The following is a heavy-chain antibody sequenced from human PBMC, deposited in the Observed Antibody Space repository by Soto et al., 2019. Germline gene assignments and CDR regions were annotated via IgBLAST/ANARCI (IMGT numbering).Heavy chain of an antibody. V-gene: IGHV4-31*03. D-gene: IGHD3-10*01. CDR3: AREDRLLSFGELSWWFGT. J-gene: IGHJ5*02. Sequence: PSETPALTCTVSGGSLKSGGYYWSWISQHPRKGPQWIWYVLHNGSTYCDPSLTSRGTIPVETSKNQLALGRHSVTAADTAAHYCAREDRLLSFGELSWWFGTWGQRTLGTVSS. CDR1: GGSLKSGGYY. CDR2: VLHNGST.